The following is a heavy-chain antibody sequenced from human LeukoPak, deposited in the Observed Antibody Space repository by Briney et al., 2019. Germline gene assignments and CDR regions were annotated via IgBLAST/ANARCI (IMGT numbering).Heavy chain of an antibody. CDR1: GGSISSYY. CDR2: IFYSGST. V-gene: IGHV4-59*08. CDR3: ASGSYSPGILDY. J-gene: IGHJ4*02. D-gene: IGHD1-26*01. Sequence: SETLSLTCTVSGGSISSYYWSWIRQPPGKGLEWIGYIFYSGSTNYNPSLKSRVTISVDTSKNQFSLKLSSVTAADTAVYYCASGSYSPGILDYWGQGTLVTVSS.